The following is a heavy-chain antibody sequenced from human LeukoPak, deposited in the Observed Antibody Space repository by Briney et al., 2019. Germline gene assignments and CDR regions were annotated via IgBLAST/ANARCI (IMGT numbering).Heavy chain of an antibody. D-gene: IGHD1/OR15-1a*01. J-gene: IGHJ4*02. CDR1: GFIFTDYG. V-gene: IGHV3-30*02. CDR3: AKEGTASKPSDLDY. Sequence: GGSLRLSCAASGFIFTDYGMHWVRQAPGKGLEWLTFIRYDGSDKYYADSVKGRFTISRDNSKNTLYLQMNSLTSEDTAVYYCAKEGTASKPSDLDYWGQGILVTVSS. CDR2: IRYDGSDK.